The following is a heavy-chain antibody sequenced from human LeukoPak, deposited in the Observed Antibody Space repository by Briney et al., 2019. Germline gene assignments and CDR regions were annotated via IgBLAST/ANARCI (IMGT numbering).Heavy chain of an antibody. CDR1: EFSVGSNY. V-gene: IGHV3-53*05. CDR2: IYSGGST. Sequence: PGGSLRLSCAASEFSVGSNYMTWVRQASGKGLEWVSLIYSGGSTYYADSVKGRFTISRDNSKNTLYLQMNSLRSEDTAVYYCARAQRRTNGYSSGLVPHYWGQGTLVTVSS. J-gene: IGHJ4*02. D-gene: IGHD6-19*01. CDR3: ARAQRRTNGYSSGLVPHY.